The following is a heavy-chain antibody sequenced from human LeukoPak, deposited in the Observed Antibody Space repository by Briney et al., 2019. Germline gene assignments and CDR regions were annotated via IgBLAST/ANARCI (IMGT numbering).Heavy chain of an antibody. Sequence: PGGSLRLSCAASGLTVSSNYLSWVRQAPGKGLDWVSVIYSGGDIYYAHSVRGRFTISRDNAKNSLYLQMNSLRAEDTALYYCAKSIGGSYYVSFDYWGQGTLVTVSS. CDR3: AKSIGGSYYVSFDY. CDR1: GLTVSSNY. D-gene: IGHD1-26*01. J-gene: IGHJ4*02. V-gene: IGHV3-53*05. CDR2: IYSGGDI.